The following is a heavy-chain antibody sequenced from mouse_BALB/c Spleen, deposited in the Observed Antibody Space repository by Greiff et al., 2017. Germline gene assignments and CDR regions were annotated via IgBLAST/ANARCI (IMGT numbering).Heavy chain of an antibody. CDR3: AGGTTATKKAY. D-gene: IGHD1-2*01. V-gene: IGHV1-80*01. Sequence: VQLQQSGAELVRPGSSVKISCKASGYAFSSYWMNWVKQRPGQGLEWIGQIYPGDGDTNYNGKFKGKATLTADKSSSTAYMQLSSLTSEDSAVYFCAGGTTATKKAYWGQGTLVTVSA. J-gene: IGHJ3*01. CDR1: GYAFSSYW. CDR2: IYPGDGDT.